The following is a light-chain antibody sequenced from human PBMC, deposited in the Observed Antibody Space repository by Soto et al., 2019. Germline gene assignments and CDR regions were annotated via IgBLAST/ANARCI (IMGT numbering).Light chain of an antibody. V-gene: IGKV3-11*01. CDR1: QSVGSY. CDR2: DAS. J-gene: IGKJ1*01. Sequence: EIVLTQSPATLSLSPGERATLSCRASQSVGSYLAWYQQKPGQAPRLLIYDASNRATGIPARFSGSGSGTDSTLAISSLEPEDFAVYSCQQRSNWPPTWTFGQGTKVEIK. CDR3: QQRSNWPPTWT.